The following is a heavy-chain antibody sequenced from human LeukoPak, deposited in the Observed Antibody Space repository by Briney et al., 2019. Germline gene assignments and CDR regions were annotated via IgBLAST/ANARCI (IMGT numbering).Heavy chain of an antibody. CDR2: INPNSGGT. CDR3: ARAPRTYGSGSFTFDP. V-gene: IGHV1-2*02. D-gene: IGHD3-10*01. J-gene: IGHJ5*02. Sequence: ASVKVSCKSSGYTFTGYYMHCVRQAPRQGLEWMGWINPNSGGTNYAQKFQGRVTMTRDTSISTAYMELSRLRSDDTAVYYCARAPRTYGSGSFTFDPWGQGTLVTVSS. CDR1: GYTFTGYY.